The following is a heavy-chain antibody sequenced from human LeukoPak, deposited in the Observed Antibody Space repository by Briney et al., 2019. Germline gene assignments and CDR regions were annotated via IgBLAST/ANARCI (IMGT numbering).Heavy chain of an antibody. CDR2: IYYSGST. D-gene: IGHD3-22*01. Sequence: SETLSLTCTVSGGSISSYYWSWIRQPPGKGLEWIGYIYYSGSTNYNPSLKSRVTISVDTSKNQFSLKLSSVTAADTAVYYCARGRYYYDTGTSSAEYSQHWGQGTLVTVSS. V-gene: IGHV4-59*01. CDR3: ARGRYYYDTGTSSAEYSQH. J-gene: IGHJ1*01. CDR1: GGSISSYY.